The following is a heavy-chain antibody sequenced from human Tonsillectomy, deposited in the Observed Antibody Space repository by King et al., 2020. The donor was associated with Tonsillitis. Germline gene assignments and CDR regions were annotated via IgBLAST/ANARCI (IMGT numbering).Heavy chain of an antibody. Sequence: VQLQQWGAGLLKPSETLSLTCAVYGGSFSGYYWSWIRQPPGKGLEWSGEINHSGSTNYNPSLKSRVTISVDTSKNQFSLKLSSVTAADTAVYYCARGANDCSGGSCYSDYYYYGMDVWGQGTTVTVSS. CDR3: ARGANDCSGGSCYSDYYYYGMDV. D-gene: IGHD2-15*01. CDR2: INHSGST. J-gene: IGHJ6*02. CDR1: GGSFSGYY. V-gene: IGHV4-34*01.